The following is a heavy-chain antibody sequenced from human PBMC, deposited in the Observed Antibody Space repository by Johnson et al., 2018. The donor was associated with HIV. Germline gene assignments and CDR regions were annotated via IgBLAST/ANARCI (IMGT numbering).Heavy chain of an antibody. V-gene: IGHV3-66*01. CDR2: IYSGGSS. Sequence: VQLVESGGGVVQPGRSLRLSCAASDFTVGSIYMSWVRQAPGKGLEWVSLIYSGGSSYYTDSVKGRFTISRDNAKKSLYLQLNSLRAEDTALYYCARDRGYWDAFDIWGQGTMVTVSS. CDR1: DFTVGSIY. CDR3: ARDRGYWDAFDI. D-gene: IGHD3-22*01. J-gene: IGHJ3*02.